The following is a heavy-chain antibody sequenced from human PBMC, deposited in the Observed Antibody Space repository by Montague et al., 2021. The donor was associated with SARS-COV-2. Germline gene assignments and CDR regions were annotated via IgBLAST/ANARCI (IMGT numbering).Heavy chain of an antibody. V-gene: IGHV4-39*02. CDR1: GDSISRNRYY. Sequence: SETLSLTCTVSGDSISRNRYYWGWIRPPPGKGLEWIGCMPYSGSTYHNPSLKSRVSISVDTSKNHFSLKLSAMTAADTAVYYCAKSAWHNWYFDIWGRGTLVTVSS. CDR2: MPYSGST. CDR3: AKSAWHNWYFDI. D-gene: IGHD2/OR15-2a*01. J-gene: IGHJ2*01.